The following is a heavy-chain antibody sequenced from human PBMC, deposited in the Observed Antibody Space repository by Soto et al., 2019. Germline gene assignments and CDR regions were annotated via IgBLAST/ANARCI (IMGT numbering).Heavy chain of an antibody. CDR3: ARWTEWEQPSHHYYFEY. V-gene: IGHV1-69*06. D-gene: IGHD1-26*01. CDR2: IIPILGTI. CDR1: GRTFLISA. J-gene: IGHJ4*02. Sequence: QVQLVQSGAEVKTPGSSVRVSCKTAGRTFLISAIAWVRQAPGQGREWMGGIIPILGTIHIAQNFQGRVNFTADRSTSTASMDLSSLRSEDTGTYFFARWTEWEQPSHHYYFEYWGQGSQVIVSS.